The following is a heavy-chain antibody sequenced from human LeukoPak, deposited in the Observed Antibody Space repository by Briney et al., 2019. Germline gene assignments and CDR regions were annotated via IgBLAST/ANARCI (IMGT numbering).Heavy chain of an antibody. D-gene: IGHD3-10*01. Sequence: GGSLRLSCAASGFTFSSYGMHWVRQAPGKGLEWVAFIRYDGSNKYYADSVKGRFTISRDNSKNTLYLQMNSLRAEDTAVYYCAKGLTLNFISYYFDYWGQGTLVTVSS. CDR3: AKGLTLNFISYYFDY. V-gene: IGHV3-30*02. CDR2: IRYDGSNK. J-gene: IGHJ4*02. CDR1: GFTFSSYG.